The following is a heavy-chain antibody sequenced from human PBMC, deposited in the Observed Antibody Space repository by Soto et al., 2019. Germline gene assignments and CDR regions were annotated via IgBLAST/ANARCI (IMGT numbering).Heavy chain of an antibody. CDR3: AREGLRIVAGTLDY. V-gene: IGHV1-18*01. Sequence: ASVKVSCKASGYTFSSFGFSWMRQAPGQGLEWMGWIYIDDTKYAQNFQGRVTMTTDTSTSTVYMELSSLRSEDTAVYYCAREGLRIVAGTLDYWGQGTLVTVSS. CDR2: IYIDDT. D-gene: IGHD5-12*01. J-gene: IGHJ4*02. CDR1: GYTFSSFG.